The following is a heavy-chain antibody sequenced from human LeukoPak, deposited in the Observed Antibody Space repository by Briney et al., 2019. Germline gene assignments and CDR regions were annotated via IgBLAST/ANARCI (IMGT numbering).Heavy chain of an antibody. V-gene: IGHV4-34*01. D-gene: IGHD1-1*01. J-gene: IGHJ6*03. CDR2: IYYGGDT. CDR3: ARGLGWKVTPMGLFYMDV. Sequence: SETLSLTCGVDGGSFSGYDWTWVRQPPGKGLEWIGQIYYGGDTNYNPSLKSRVTISVDTSKNQFSLKVTSVTAADTAVYYCARGLGWKVTPMGLFYMDVWGEGATVTVCS. CDR1: GGSFSGYD.